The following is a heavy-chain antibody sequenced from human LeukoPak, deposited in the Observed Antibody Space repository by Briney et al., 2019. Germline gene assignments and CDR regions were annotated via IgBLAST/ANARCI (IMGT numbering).Heavy chain of an antibody. CDR2: ISYDGSNK. CDR1: GFTFSSYG. J-gene: IGHJ4*02. Sequence: PGGSLRLSCSASGFTFSSYGMHWVRQAPGKGLEWVAVISYDGSNKYYADSVKGRFTISRDNSKNTLYLQMNSLRAEDTAVYYCAKDRLAYCGGDCYSSLTFDYWGQGTLVTVSS. V-gene: IGHV3-30*18. D-gene: IGHD2-21*02. CDR3: AKDRLAYCGGDCYSSLTFDY.